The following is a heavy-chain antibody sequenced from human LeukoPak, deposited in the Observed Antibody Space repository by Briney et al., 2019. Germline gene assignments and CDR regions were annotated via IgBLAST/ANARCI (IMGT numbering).Heavy chain of an antibody. V-gene: IGHV3-23*01. CDR1: GFTFTTYA. J-gene: IGHJ3*02. D-gene: IGHD2-2*01. CDR2: TNDGGGFA. Sequence: GGSLRLSCAASGFTFTTYAMTWVRQAPGKGLEWVSATNDGGGFAYYADSVKGRCTISRDNSRNTLYLQMSSLRAEDTAVYYCARESIVVVPTTMDDASDIWGQGTMVTVSS. CDR3: ARESIVVVPTTMDDASDI.